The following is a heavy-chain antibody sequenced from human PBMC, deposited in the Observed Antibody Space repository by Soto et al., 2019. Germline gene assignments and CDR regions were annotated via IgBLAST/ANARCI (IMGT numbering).Heavy chain of an antibody. Sequence: AASVKVSCKASGYTFTGYYMHWVRQAPGQGLEWMGWINPNSGGTNYAQKFQGWVTMTRDTSISTAYMELSRLRSDDTAVYYCARARVRQWLAFDYWGQGTLVTVS. V-gene: IGHV1-2*04. J-gene: IGHJ4*02. CDR2: INPNSGGT. D-gene: IGHD6-19*01. CDR1: GYTFTGYY. CDR3: ARARVRQWLAFDY.